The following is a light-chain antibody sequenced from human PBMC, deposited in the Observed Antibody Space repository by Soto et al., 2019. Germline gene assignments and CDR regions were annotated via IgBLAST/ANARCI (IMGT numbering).Light chain of an antibody. CDR2: DVS. CDR3: NLYISSGTYL. V-gene: IGLV2-18*01. Sequence: QSALTQPPSVSGSPGQSVTISCTGTSSDVGSYNRVSWYQQPPGRAPKLMIYDVSNRPSGVPDRFSGSKSGTTASLTISGLQAEDEADYYCNLYISSGTYLFGTGTKATVL. J-gene: IGLJ1*01. CDR1: SSDVGSYNR.